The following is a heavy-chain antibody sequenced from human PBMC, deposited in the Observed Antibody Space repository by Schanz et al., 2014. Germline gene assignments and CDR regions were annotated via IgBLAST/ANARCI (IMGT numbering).Heavy chain of an antibody. J-gene: IGHJ4*02. D-gene: IGHD2-2*01. V-gene: IGHV3-30*18. CDR3: AKSMYSTSWAFDF. Sequence: VQLVESGGGLVQPGGSLRLSCAASGITLSGYGLHWVRQAPGKGLEWVAVISYDGTNEYYAESVKGRFTISRDNSNNTVYLQMNTLRAEDTAVYYCAKSMYSTSWAFDFWGQGAQVTVSS. CDR2: ISYDGTNE. CDR1: GITLSGYG.